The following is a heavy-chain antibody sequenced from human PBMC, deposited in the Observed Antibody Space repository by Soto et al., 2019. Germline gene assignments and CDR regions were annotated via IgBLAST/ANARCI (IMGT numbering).Heavy chain of an antibody. CDR3: ARHYCSSTSCYPVYYYYYGMDV. CDR2: IYPGDSDT. CDR1: GYSFTSYW. J-gene: IGHJ6*02. V-gene: IGHV5-51*01. D-gene: IGHD2-2*01. Sequence: PGESLKISCKGSGYSFTSYWIGWVRQMPGKGLEWMGIIYPGDSDTRYSPSFQGQVTISADKSISTAYLQWSSLKASDTAMYYCARHYCSSTSCYPVYYYYYGMDVWGQGTTVTRLL.